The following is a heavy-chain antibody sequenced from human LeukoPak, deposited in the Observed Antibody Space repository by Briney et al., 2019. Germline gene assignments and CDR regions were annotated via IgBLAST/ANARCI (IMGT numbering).Heavy chain of an antibody. J-gene: IGHJ4*02. CDR1: GFTFSTYW. V-gene: IGHV3-7*01. D-gene: IGHD1-26*01. CDR2: IKEDGSEK. Sequence: QPGGSLRLSGAASGFTFSTYWMAWGRQAPGKGLQWVAHIKEDGSEKYYLDSVRGRFTIGRDDAKSSLYLQMTSLRAEDTALYYCVRAGWELDYWGQGTPVTVSS. CDR3: VRAGWELDY.